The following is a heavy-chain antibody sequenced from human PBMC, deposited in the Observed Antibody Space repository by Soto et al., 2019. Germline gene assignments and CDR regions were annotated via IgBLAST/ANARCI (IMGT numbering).Heavy chain of an antibody. J-gene: IGHJ6*02. D-gene: IGHD4-4*01. V-gene: IGHV3-30*18. CDR2: ISYDGSNK. Sequence: QVQLVESGGGVVQPGRSLRLSCAASGFTFSSYGMHWVRQAPGKGLEWVAVISYDGSNKYYADSVKGRFTISRDNSKNTLYLQMNSLRAEDTAVYYCAKDYLGDYTNGMDVWGQGTTVTVSS. CDR3: AKDYLGDYTNGMDV. CDR1: GFTFSSYG.